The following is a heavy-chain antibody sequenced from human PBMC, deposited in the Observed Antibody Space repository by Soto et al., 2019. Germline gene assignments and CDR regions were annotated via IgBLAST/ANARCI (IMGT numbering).Heavy chain of an antibody. Sequence: GGSLRLSCAASGFTFSSYGMHWVRQAPGKGLEWVAVIRYDGSNKYYADSVKGRFTISRDNSKNTLYLQMNSLRAEDTAVSYCARDYVAVAGTHYYYYGMDVWGQGTTVTVSS. J-gene: IGHJ6*02. D-gene: IGHD6-19*01. V-gene: IGHV3-33*01. CDR1: GFTFSSYG. CDR2: IRYDGSNK. CDR3: ARDYVAVAGTHYYYYGMDV.